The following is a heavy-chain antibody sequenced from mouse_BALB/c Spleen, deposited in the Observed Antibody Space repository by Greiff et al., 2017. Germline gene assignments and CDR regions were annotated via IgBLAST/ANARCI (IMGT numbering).Heavy chain of an antibody. CDR3: ARFYDGYYDY. CDR2: IYPGSGNT. D-gene: IGHD2-3*01. J-gene: IGHJ2*01. Sequence: LQESGPELVKPGASVKISCKASGYTFTDYYINWVKQKPGQGLEWIGWIYPGSGNTKYNEKFKGKATLTVDTSSSTAYMQLSSLTSEDTAVYFCARFYDGYYDYWGQGTTLTVSS. V-gene: IGHV1-84*02. CDR1: GYTFTDYY.